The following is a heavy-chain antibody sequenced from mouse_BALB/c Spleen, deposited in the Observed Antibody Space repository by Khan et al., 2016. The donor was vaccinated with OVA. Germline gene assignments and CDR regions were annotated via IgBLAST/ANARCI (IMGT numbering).Heavy chain of an antibody. CDR3: ANHGSSSAWFAY. CDR1: GYTFTSYW. J-gene: IGHJ3*01. CDR2: INPSTGYS. Sequence: QVQLKESGAELAKPGASVKMSCKASGYTFTSYWMHWVKQRPGQGLEWIGSINPSTGYSEYNQKFKDKATLTADKSSSTAYMQLSSLTSDDSAVYYWANHGSSSAWFAYWGQGTLVTVSA. D-gene: IGHD1-1*01. V-gene: IGHV1-7*01.